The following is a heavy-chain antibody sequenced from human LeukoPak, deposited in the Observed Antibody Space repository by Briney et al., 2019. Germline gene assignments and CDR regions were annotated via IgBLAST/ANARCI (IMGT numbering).Heavy chain of an antibody. CDR3: ARSYYDFWSGLDY. V-gene: IGHV3-7*01. J-gene: IGHJ4*02. D-gene: IGHD3-3*01. CDR2: IKQDGSEK. CDR1: GFTFSSYW. Sequence: GGSLRLSCAASGFTFSSYWMSWVRQAPGKGLEWVASIKQDGSEKYYVDSVKGRFTISRDNAKNSLYLQMNSLRAEDTAVYYCARSYYDFWSGLDYWGQGTLVTVSS.